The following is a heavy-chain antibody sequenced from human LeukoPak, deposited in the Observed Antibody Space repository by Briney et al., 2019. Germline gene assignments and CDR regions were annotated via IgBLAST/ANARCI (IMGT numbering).Heavy chain of an antibody. CDR2: IYYSGSI. CDR3: ARFGSAQSLFDY. CDR1: SGSISSGGYY. V-gene: IGHV4-31*03. J-gene: IGHJ4*02. Sequence: PSQTLSLTCTVSSGSISSGGYYWSWIRQHPGKGLEWIGHIYYSGSIYYNPSLKSRVTISVDTSKNQFSLRLSSVTAADTAVYYCARFGSAQSLFDYWGQGTLVTVSS. D-gene: IGHD2-15*01.